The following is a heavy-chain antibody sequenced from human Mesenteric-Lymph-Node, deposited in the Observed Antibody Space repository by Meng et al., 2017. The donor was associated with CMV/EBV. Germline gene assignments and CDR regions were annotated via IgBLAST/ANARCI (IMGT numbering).Heavy chain of an antibody. CDR3: ARLRGSSWRVGWFDP. Sequence: GGSLRLSCKGSGYSFISYWIGWVRQTPGKGLEWMGTIYPGDSDTRYSPSFQGQVSISADKSISTAYLQWSSLKASDTAMYYCARLRGSSWRVGWFDPWGQGTLVTVSS. D-gene: IGHD6-13*01. V-gene: IGHV5-51*01. CDR1: GYSFISYW. J-gene: IGHJ5*02. CDR2: IYPGDSDT.